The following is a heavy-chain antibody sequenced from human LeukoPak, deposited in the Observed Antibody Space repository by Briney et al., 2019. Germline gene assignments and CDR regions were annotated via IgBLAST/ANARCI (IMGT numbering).Heavy chain of an antibody. CDR1: GYTFSNYD. Sequence: ASAKVSCKASGYTFSNYDINWVRQATGQGLEWMGWINLNTGSTGYAQKFQGRVTISRNTSISTAYVELSSLRSEDTAVYYCARDRIYGGNGYAFDFWGQGTMVTVSS. J-gene: IGHJ3*01. D-gene: IGHD4-23*01. CDR3: ARDRIYGGNGYAFDF. V-gene: IGHV1-8*02. CDR2: INLNTGST.